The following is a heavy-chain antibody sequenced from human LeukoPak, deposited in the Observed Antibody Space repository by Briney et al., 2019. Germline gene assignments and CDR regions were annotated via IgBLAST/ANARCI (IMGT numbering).Heavy chain of an antibody. CDR1: GFSLSTNGVG. CDR2: LYWNDYK. CDR3: AHSRTSAWPTPYNYFDP. Sequence: SGPTLVKPTQTLTLTCTFSGFSLSTNGVGVGWIRQPPGKALEWLALLYWNDYKYYSPSLKSRLSITRDTSKNQVVLTLTNMDPVDAATYFCAHSRTSAWPTPYNYFDPWGQGTLVTVSS. J-gene: IGHJ5*02. V-gene: IGHV2-5*01. D-gene: IGHD6-19*01.